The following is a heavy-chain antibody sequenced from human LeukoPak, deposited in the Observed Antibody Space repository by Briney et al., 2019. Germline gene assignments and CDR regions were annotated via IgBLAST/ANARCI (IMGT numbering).Heavy chain of an antibody. CDR2: ISYDGSNK. CDR3: AKGLDLGYFQR. CDR1: GFTFSSYG. V-gene: IGHV3-30*18. Sequence: PGGSLRLSCAASGFTFSSYGMHWVRQAPGKGLEWVAVISYDGSNKYYADSVKGRFTISRDNSKNTLYLQMNSLRAEDTAVYYCAKGLDLGYFQRWGQGTLVTVSS. D-gene: IGHD4-11*01. J-gene: IGHJ1*01.